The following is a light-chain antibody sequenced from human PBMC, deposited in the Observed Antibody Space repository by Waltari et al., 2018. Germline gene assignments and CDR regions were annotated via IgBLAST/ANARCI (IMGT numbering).Light chain of an antibody. V-gene: IGKV2-29*03. CDR1: QSLLHSDGKTY. CDR2: EVS. Sequence: ENVMTETALSLSVSPGQTASIACNSSQSLLHSDGKTYLYWYLQKPGQSPQLLIYEVSSRFSGVPDRFSGSGSGTDSTLKISRVEAEDVGVYYCMQGIHRPPTFGQGTKLEIK. J-gene: IGKJ2*01. CDR3: MQGIHRPPT.